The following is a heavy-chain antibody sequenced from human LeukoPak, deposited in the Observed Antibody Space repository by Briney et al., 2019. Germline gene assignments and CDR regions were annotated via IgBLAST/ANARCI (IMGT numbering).Heavy chain of an antibody. CDR3: ARGAYYDILTVIPLYYYYYYGMDV. V-gene: IGHV1-8*01. J-gene: IGHJ6*02. Sequence: GASVTVSCKASGYTFTSYDINWVRQATGQGLEWMGWMNPNSGNTGYAQKFQGRVTMTRNTSISTAYMELSSLRSEDTAVYYCARGAYYDILTVIPLYYYYYYGMDVWGQGTTVTVSS. CDR1: GYTFTSYD. D-gene: IGHD3-9*01. CDR2: MNPNSGNT.